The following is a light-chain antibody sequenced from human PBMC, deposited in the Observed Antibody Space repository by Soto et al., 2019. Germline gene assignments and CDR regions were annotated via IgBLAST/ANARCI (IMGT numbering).Light chain of an antibody. CDR1: QSVSSSY. CDR2: GAS. J-gene: IGKJ1*01. CDR3: QQYCNSPWT. V-gene: IGKV3-20*01. Sequence: EIVLTQSPGTLSLSPGERATISCRASQSVSSSYLAWYQQKPGQAPRLLIYGASSRATGISNRFSGSGSGTDFTLTISRLEPEDSAVYYCQQYCNSPWTFGQGTKVDIK.